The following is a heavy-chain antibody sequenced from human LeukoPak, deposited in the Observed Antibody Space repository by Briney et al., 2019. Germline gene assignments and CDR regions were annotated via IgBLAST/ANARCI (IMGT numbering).Heavy chain of an antibody. CDR2: IYPGDSDT. Sequence: GESLKISCKGSGYSFTSYWIAWVRQMPGKGLEWMGIIYPGDSDTRYSPSFQGQVTISADKSISTAYLQWSSLKASDTAMYYRARLGYYGSGRGSDYYYYMDVWGKGTTVTISS. V-gene: IGHV5-51*01. D-gene: IGHD3-10*01. CDR3: ARLGYYGSGRGSDYYYYMDV. CDR1: GYSFTSYW. J-gene: IGHJ6*03.